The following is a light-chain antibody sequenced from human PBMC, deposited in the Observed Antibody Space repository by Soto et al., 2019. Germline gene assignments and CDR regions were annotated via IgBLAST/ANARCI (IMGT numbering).Light chain of an antibody. Sequence: SYELTQPPSVSVAPGQTARITCGGNRIGSKSVHWFQQKPGQAPVVVVHDDSDRPSGIPERFSGSNSGGTATLTISRVEDGDEADYYCQVWDSRDDHRVFGGGTKLTVL. CDR3: QVWDSRDDHRV. CDR2: DDS. V-gene: IGLV3-21*02. CDR1: RIGSKS. J-gene: IGLJ2*01.